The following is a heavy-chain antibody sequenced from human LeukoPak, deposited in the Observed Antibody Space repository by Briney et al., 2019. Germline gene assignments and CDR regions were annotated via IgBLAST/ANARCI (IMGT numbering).Heavy chain of an antibody. Sequence: SVKVSCKASGGTFSSYAISWVRQAPGEGLEWMGRIIPIFGTANYAQKFQGRVTITTDESTSTAYMELSSLRSEDTAVYCCARSIAARPSYFDYWAQGTVVTVFS. V-gene: IGHV1-69*05. CDR3: ARSIAARPSYFDY. CDR1: GGTFSSYA. D-gene: IGHD6-6*01. J-gene: IGHJ4*02. CDR2: IIPIFGTA.